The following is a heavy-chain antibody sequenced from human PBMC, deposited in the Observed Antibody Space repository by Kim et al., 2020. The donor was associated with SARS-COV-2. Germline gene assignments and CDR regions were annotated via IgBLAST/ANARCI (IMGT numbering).Heavy chain of an antibody. D-gene: IGHD2-15*01. CDR3: AKYRXXCRXXXCYXGLXX. CDR2: IHYSGKT. J-gene: IGHJ5*02. CDR1: GGSISSENDY. V-gene: IGHV4-61*02. Sequence: SETLSLTCTVAGGSISSENDYWSWIRQPAGKGLEWIGRIHYSGKTNYNSSLRSRVTISVDTSKNQFSLKLSSVTAADTAFYFCAKYRXXCRXXXCYXGLXXWGQGX.